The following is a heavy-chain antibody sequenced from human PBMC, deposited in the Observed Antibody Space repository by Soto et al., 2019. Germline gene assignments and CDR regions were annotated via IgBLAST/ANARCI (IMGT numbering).Heavy chain of an antibody. D-gene: IGHD1-1*01. J-gene: IGHJ5*02. V-gene: IGHV3-48*01. CDR2: ISSSSSTI. Sequence: EVQLVESGGGVVQPGGSLRLSCAASGFTFSSYSMNWVRQAPGKGLEWVSYISSSSSTIYYADSVKGRFTISRDNAKNSLYLQMNSLRAEDTAVYYCARAALYNWNDVSWFDPWGQGTLVTVSS. CDR1: GFTFSSYS. CDR3: ARAALYNWNDVSWFDP.